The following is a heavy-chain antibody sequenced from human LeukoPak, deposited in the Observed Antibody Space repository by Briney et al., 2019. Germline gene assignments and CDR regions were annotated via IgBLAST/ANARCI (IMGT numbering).Heavy chain of an antibody. J-gene: IGHJ4*02. CDR3: ARGRETLGMIPVHLLGRKQWLALDY. Sequence: ASVKVSCKASGYTFTGYYMHWVRQAPGQGLEWMGWVNPNSGGTNYAQKFQGRVTMTRDTSISTAYMELSRLRSDDTAVYYCARGRETLGMIPVHLLGRKQWLALDYWGQGTLVTVSS. D-gene: IGHD6-19*01. CDR1: GYTFTGYY. V-gene: IGHV1-2*02. CDR2: VNPNSGGT.